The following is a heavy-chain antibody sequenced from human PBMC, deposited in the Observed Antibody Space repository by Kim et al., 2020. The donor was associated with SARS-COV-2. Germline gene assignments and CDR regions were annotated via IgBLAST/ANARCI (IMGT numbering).Heavy chain of an antibody. Sequence: SETLSLTCTVSGGSISSSSYYWGWIRQPPGKGLEWIGSIYYSGSTYYNPSLKSRVTISVDTSKNQFSLKLSSVTAADTAVYYCARKGKVGRFLELSDYYMDVWGKGTTVTVAS. D-gene: IGHD3-3*01. CDR1: GGSISSSSYY. CDR3: ARKGKVGRFLELSDYYMDV. CDR2: IYYSGST. V-gene: IGHV4-39*01. J-gene: IGHJ6*03.